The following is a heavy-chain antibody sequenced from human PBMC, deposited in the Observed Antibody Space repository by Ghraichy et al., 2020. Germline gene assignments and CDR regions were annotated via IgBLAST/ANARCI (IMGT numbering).Heavy chain of an antibody. D-gene: IGHD3-3*02. CDR1: GFTFSTYN. J-gene: IGHJ3*02. V-gene: IGHV3-21*01. CDR2: ISSGGSYI. Sequence: GGSLRLSCAASGFTFSTYNMNWVRQAPGKGLEWVSSISSGGSYIYYADSVKGLFTISRDNAKNSLYLQMNFLIAEDTAVYYCARSIGQNAFDMWGQGTMVTVSS. CDR3: ARSIGQNAFDM.